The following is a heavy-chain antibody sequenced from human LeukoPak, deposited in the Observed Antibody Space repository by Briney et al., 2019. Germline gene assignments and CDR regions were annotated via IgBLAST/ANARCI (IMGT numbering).Heavy chain of an antibody. Sequence: GGSLRLSCVASGFTFSNYAMTWVRQAPGKGPEWLSAISISTGSTYYADSVKGRFTISRDNSKSTLYLQMNSLRAEDTALYYCAKPPHSSSWAIDYWGQGTLVTVSS. CDR2: ISISTGST. V-gene: IGHV3-23*01. D-gene: IGHD6-13*01. CDR1: GFTFSNYA. CDR3: AKPPHSSSWAIDY. J-gene: IGHJ4*02.